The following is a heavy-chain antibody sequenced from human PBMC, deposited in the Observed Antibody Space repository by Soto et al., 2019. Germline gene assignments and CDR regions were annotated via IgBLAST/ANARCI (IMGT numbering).Heavy chain of an antibody. Sequence: GGSLRLSCTVSGFSVTNSYINWVRQAPGKGLEWVSILYSSGTTYYADSVRGRFTVSRDDSKNTLFLHMNSLRADDAAVYYCARDWSKFSYNYPYYYAMDAWGQGTTVTVSS. CDR1: GFSVTNSY. CDR2: LYSSGTT. J-gene: IGHJ6*02. V-gene: IGHV3-53*01. CDR3: ARDWSKFSYNYPYYYAMDA. D-gene: IGHD5-18*01.